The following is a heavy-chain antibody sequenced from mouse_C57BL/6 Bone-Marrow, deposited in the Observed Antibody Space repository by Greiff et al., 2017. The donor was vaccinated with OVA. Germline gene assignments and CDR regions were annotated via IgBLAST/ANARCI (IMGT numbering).Heavy chain of an antibody. CDR1: GFTFSSYA. CDR2: ISDGGSYT. V-gene: IGHV5-4*01. CDR3: ARDRGWLLVYYAMDY. D-gene: IGHD2-3*01. Sequence: EVKLEESGGGLVKPGGSLKLSCAASGFTFSSYAMSWVRQTPEKRLEWVATISDGGSYTYYPDNVKGRFTISRDNAKNNLYLQMSHLKSEDTAMYYCARDRGWLLVYYAMDYWGQGTSVTVSS. J-gene: IGHJ4*01.